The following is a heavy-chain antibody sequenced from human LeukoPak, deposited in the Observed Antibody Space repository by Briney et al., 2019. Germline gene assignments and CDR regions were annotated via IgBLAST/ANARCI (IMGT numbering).Heavy chain of an antibody. CDR3: ASQYYGGNGWYFDY. D-gene: IGHD4-23*01. V-gene: IGHV4-59*08. CDR1: GGSISSYY. J-gene: IGHJ4*02. Sequence: SETLSLTCTVSGGSISSYYWSWIRQPPGKGLEWIGYIYYSGSTNYNPSLKSRVTISEDTSKNQFSLKLSSVTAADTAVYYCASQYYGGNGWYFDYWGQGTLVTVSS. CDR2: IYYSGST.